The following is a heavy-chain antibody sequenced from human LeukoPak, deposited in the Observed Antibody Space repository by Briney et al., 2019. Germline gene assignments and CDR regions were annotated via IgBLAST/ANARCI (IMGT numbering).Heavy chain of an antibody. V-gene: IGHV1-18*01. CDR1: GYTFTSYG. CDR3: ATRGDIAPGNAFDI. CDR2: ISDYNGNT. Sequence: ASVKVSCKASGYTFTSYGISWVRQAPGHGLEWMGWISDYNGNTNYAQKLQGRVTMTTDTSTSTAYMELRSLRSDDTAVYYCATRGDIAPGNAFDIWGQGTMVTVSS. D-gene: IGHD6-25*01. J-gene: IGHJ3*02.